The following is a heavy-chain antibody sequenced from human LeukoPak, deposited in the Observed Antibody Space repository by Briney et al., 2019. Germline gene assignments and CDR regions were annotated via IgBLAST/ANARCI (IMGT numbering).Heavy chain of an antibody. CDR1: GGSISSGDYY. CDR3: TRDTGYAGKD. D-gene: IGHD5-12*01. CDR2: IYYSGST. V-gene: IGHV4-30-4*01. Sequence: SETLSRTCTVSGGSISSGDYYWGWIRQPPGKGLEWIGYIYYSGSTYYNPSLKSRVTISVDTSKNQFSLKLTSVTAADTAVYYCTRDTGYAGKDWGQGTLVTVSS. J-gene: IGHJ4*02.